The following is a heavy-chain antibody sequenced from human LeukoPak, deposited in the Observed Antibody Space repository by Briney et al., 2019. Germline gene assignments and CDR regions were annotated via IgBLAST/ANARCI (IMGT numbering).Heavy chain of an antibody. V-gene: IGHV3-23*01. Sequence: PGGSLRLSCAASGFTFSSYAMSWVRQAPGKGLEWVSAISGSGGSTYYADSVKGRFTISRDNSKNTLYPQMNSLRAEDTAVYYCANGITIFGVVNYWGQGTLVTVSS. D-gene: IGHD3-3*01. CDR1: GFTFSSYA. CDR2: ISGSGGST. J-gene: IGHJ4*02. CDR3: ANGITIFGVVNY.